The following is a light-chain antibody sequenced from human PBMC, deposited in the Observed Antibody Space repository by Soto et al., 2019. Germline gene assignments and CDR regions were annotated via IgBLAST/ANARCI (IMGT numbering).Light chain of an antibody. V-gene: IGKV3-20*01. J-gene: IGKJ2*01. Sequence: EIVLTQSPGTLSLSPGERATLSCRASQSVSSSYLAWYQQKPGQAPRLLIYGASSRATGIPDRFSGSGSGTDFTLTISRLEPEDFAVYYCQQYGISRVYTFGQGTKLEIK. CDR2: GAS. CDR1: QSVSSSY. CDR3: QQYGISRVYT.